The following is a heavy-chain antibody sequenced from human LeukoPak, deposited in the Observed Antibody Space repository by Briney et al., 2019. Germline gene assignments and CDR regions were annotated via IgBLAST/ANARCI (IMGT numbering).Heavy chain of an antibody. CDR3: ARLGYDFWSGYYTGAPYYYYYYMDV. Sequence: SETLSLTCTVSGGSISSSSYYWGWIRQPPGKGLEWIGSIYYSGSTYYNPSLKSRVIISVDTSKNQFSLKLSSVTAADTAVYYCARLGYDFWSGYYTGAPYYYYYYMDVWGKGTTVTVSS. CDR2: IYYSGST. V-gene: IGHV4-39*01. CDR1: GGSISSSSYY. D-gene: IGHD3-3*01. J-gene: IGHJ6*03.